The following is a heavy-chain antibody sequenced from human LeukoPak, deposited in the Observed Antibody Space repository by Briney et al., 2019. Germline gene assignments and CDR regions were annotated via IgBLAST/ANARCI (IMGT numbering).Heavy chain of an antibody. CDR1: GFTFSNYA. J-gene: IGHJ6*03. CDR3: AKHPTPGVIQLWAYYMDV. CDR2: ISGSGGST. V-gene: IGHV3-23*01. D-gene: IGHD5-18*01. Sequence: PGGSLRLSCAASGFTFSNYAMSWVRQAPGKGLEWVSAISGSGGSTYYADSVKGRFTISRDNSKNTLYLQMNSLRAEDTAVFYCAKHPTPGVIQLWAYYMDVWGKGTTVTVSS.